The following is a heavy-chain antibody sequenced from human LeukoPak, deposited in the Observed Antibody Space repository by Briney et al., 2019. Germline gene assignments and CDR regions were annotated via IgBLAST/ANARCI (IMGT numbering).Heavy chain of an antibody. Sequence: ASVKVSRKASGGTFSSYAISWVRQAPGQGLEWMGGIIPIFGTANYAQKFQGRVTITTDESTSTAYMELSSLRSEDTAVYYCARESSPYYYDSSGSQYWGQGTLVTVSS. D-gene: IGHD3-22*01. CDR1: GGTFSSYA. V-gene: IGHV1-69*05. CDR3: ARESSPYYYDSSGSQY. CDR2: IIPIFGTA. J-gene: IGHJ4*02.